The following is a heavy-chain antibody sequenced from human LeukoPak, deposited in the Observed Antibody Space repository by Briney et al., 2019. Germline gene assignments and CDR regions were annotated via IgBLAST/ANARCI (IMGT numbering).Heavy chain of an antibody. V-gene: IGHV3-23*01. Sequence: GGSLRLSCAASGFTFNNYAMSWVRQAPGKGLEWVSAISGSGGSTYYADSVKGRFTISRDNSQNTLYLQMNILRAEDTAVYYCARRAGDYSHPYDYWGQGILVTVSS. CDR2: ISGSGGST. J-gene: IGHJ4*02. D-gene: IGHD3-22*01. CDR1: GFTFNNYA. CDR3: ARRAGDYSHPYDY.